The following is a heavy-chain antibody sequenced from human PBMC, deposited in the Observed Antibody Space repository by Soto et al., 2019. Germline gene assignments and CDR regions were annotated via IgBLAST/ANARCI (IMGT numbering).Heavy chain of an antibody. CDR1: GFTFSSYS. Sequence: EVQLVESGGGLVQPGGSLRLSCAASGFTFSSYSMNWVRQAPGKGLGWVSYISSSSSTIYYADSVKGRFTISRDNAKNSLYLQMNSLRAEDTAVYYCARDAHNLSYDFWRTDYWGQGTLVTVSS. J-gene: IGHJ4*02. D-gene: IGHD3-3*01. V-gene: IGHV3-48*01. CDR2: ISSSSSTI. CDR3: ARDAHNLSYDFWRTDY.